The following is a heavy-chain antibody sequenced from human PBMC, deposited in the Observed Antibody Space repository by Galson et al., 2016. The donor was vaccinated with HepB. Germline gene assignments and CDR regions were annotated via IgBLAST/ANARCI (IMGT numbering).Heavy chain of an antibody. V-gene: IGHV3-64D*08. CDR2: FSSNGGDT. J-gene: IGHJ4*02. CDR3: VKGYCRTTTCPRSVYFDY. CDR1: GFTLSNFA. Sequence: SLRLSCAASGFTLSNFAMHWVRQAPGKGLEYVSAFSSNGGDTYYADSVKGRFTISRDNSKNTLYLQMSSLRAEDTAVYYCVKGYCRTTTCPRSVYFDYWGQGTLVTVSS. D-gene: IGHD2-2*01.